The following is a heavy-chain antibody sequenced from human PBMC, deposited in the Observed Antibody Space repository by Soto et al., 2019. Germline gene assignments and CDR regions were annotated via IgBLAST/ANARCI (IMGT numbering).Heavy chain of an antibody. Sequence: QVQLVESGGGVVQPGRSLRLSCAASGFTFSSYGIHWVRQAPGKGLEWVALISYDESKKYYADSVKGRFTISRDNSKNTLFLQMNSLRAEDTAVYYCSKVRGYVPNYYGMYVWGQGTTVTVSS. CDR1: GFTFSSYG. CDR2: ISYDESKK. D-gene: IGHD5-12*01. CDR3: SKVRGYVPNYYGMYV. V-gene: IGHV3-30*18. J-gene: IGHJ6*02.